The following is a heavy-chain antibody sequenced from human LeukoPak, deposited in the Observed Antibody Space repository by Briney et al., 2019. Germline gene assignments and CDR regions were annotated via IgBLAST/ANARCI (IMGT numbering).Heavy chain of an antibody. D-gene: IGHD3-22*01. CDR2: INPNSGGT. CDR1: GYTFTGYY. CDR3: ARDPLYYYDSSGYD. V-gene: IGHV1-2*02. J-gene: IGHJ4*02. Sequence: ASVKVSCKASGYTFTGYYMHWVRQAPGQGLEWMGWINPNSGGTNYAQKFQGRVTMTRDTSISTAYMELSRLRSDDTAVYYCARDPLYYYDSSGYDWGQGTLVTVSS.